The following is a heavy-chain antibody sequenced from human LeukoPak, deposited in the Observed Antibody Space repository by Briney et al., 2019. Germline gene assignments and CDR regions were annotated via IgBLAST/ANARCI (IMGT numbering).Heavy chain of an antibody. J-gene: IGHJ4*02. CDR2: ISADNGDT. CDR3: ARQSPGKGFDY. D-gene: IGHD1-1*01. Sequence: GGSVKVSCKASGYSFTSYGIVWVRQAPGQGLKWMGWISADNGDTNYAQKFQGRVTMITDTSMSMAYMELRSLRSDDTAVYYCARQSPGKGFDYWGQGTPVTVSS. CDR1: GYSFTSYG. V-gene: IGHV1-18*01.